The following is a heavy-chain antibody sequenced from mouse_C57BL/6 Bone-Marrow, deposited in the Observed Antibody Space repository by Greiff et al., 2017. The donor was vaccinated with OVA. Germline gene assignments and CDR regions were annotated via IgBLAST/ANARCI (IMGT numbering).Heavy chain of an antibody. J-gene: IGHJ2*01. V-gene: IGHV5-6*02. CDR1: GFTFSSYG. D-gene: IGHD1-1*01. CDR3: ARHYYGSSDY. CDR2: ISSGGSYT. Sequence: DVKLVESGGDLVKPGGSLKLSCAASGFTFSSYGMSWVRQTPDKRLEWVATISSGGSYTYYPDSVKGLFTISRDNAKNTLYLQMSSLKSEDTAMYYCARHYYGSSDYWGQGTTLTVSS.